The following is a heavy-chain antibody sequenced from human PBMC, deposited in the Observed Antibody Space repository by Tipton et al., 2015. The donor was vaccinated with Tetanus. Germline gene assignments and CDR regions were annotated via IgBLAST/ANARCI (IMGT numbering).Heavy chain of an antibody. D-gene: IGHD6-19*01. CDR2: IKQDGSEK. CDR1: GFTFSSYW. CDR3: AREDPIAVAGKTYYYMDV. V-gene: IGHV3-7*01. Sequence: SLRLSCAASGFTFSSYWMSWVRQAPGKGLEWVANIKQDGSEKYYVDSAKGRFTISRDNAKNSLYLQMNSLRAEDTAVYYCAREDPIAVAGKTYYYMDVWGKGTTVTVSS. J-gene: IGHJ6*03.